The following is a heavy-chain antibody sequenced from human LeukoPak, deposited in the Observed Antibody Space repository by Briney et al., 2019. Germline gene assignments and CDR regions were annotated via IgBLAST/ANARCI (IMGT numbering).Heavy chain of an antibody. CDR1: GGSISSYY. J-gene: IGHJ4*02. D-gene: IGHD3-22*01. Sequence: PSETLSLTCTVSGGSISSYYWSWIRQPAGKGLEWIGRVYTSGSTNYNPSLKSRVTISVNTSKKQFSLKLSSVTAADTAVYYCARSGYYDSSLDYWGQGTLVTVSS. CDR3: ARSGYYDSSLDY. CDR2: VYTSGST. V-gene: IGHV4-4*07.